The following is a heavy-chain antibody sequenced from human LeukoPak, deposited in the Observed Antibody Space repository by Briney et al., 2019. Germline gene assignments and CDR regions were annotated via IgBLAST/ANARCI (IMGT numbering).Heavy chain of an antibody. D-gene: IGHD4-17*01. J-gene: IGHJ4*02. CDR2: IYYGGST. Sequence: PSETLSLTCTVSGGSISSSSHYWGWIRQPPGKGLEWIGSIYYGGSTYYNPSLKSRVTISVDTSKDQFSLKLSSVADADTAVYYCARHPFYGDYASRTYYFDYWGQGTLVTVSS. CDR1: GGSISSSSHY. CDR3: ARHPFYGDYASRTYYFDY. V-gene: IGHV4-39*01.